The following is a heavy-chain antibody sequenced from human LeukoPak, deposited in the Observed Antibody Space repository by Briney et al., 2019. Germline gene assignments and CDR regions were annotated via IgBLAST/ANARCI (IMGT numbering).Heavy chain of an antibody. Sequence: SETLSLTCAVYGGSFSGYYWSWIRQPPGKGLDWIGEINHSGSTNYNPSLKSRVTVSVDTSKNQFSLKLSSVTAADTAVYYCARRKGAYYFASGSYYNVWWFDPWGQGTLVTVSS. J-gene: IGHJ5*02. V-gene: IGHV4-34*01. CDR1: GGSFSGYY. CDR2: INHSGST. CDR3: ARRKGAYYFASGSYYNVWWFDP. D-gene: IGHD3-10*01.